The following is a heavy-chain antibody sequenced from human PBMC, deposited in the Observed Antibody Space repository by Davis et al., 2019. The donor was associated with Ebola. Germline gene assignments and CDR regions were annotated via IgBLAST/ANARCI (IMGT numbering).Heavy chain of an antibody. V-gene: IGHV3-53*01. J-gene: IGHJ4*02. CDR3: AREDRGSSFGY. Sequence: GESLKISCAASGFSLSNFVMSWVRQAPGKGLDWVSVIYTGDSTYYADSVKGRFTISRDDSKNTVYLQMNSLRAEDTAVYYCAREDRGSSFGYWGQGTLVTVSS. D-gene: IGHD6-6*01. CDR2: IYTGDST. CDR1: GFSLSNFV.